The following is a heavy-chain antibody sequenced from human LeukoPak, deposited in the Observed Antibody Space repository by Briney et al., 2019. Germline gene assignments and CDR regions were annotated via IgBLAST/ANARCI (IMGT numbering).Heavy chain of an antibody. V-gene: IGHV3-48*03. J-gene: IGHJ4*02. Sequence: GGSLRLSCAASGFTFSSYEMNWVRQAPGKGLEWVSYISSSGSTIYYADSVKGRFTISRDKAKNSLYLQMNSLRAEDTAVYYCARATGTTNYWGQGTLVTVSS. CDR2: ISSSGSTI. D-gene: IGHD1-7*01. CDR1: GFTFSSYE. CDR3: ARATGTTNY.